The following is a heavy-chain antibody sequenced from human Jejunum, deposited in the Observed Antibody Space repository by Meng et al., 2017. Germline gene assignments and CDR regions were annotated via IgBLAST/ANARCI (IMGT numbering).Heavy chain of an antibody. Sequence: QVQLQPSGPGLVKPAPTRALTCTVSGGSMNSAGHYWSWIRQDPGKGLEWIGYIHYSGGTYYNPSLKSRVTISVDTSKNQFSLKLNSVSAADTAVYYCARATAGNSEYFQNWGQGTLVTVSS. CDR2: IHYSGGT. V-gene: IGHV4-31*03. J-gene: IGHJ1*01. CDR3: ARATAGNSEYFQN. CDR1: GGSMNSAGHY. D-gene: IGHD4-23*01.